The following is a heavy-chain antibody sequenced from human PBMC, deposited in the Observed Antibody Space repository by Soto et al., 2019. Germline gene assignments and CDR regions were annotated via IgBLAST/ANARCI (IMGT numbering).Heavy chain of an antibody. CDR3: GRDEVRNGVGV. J-gene: IGHJ6*02. CDR1: GFTFSSYG. CDR2: IRGDGSGK. V-gene: IGHV3-7*01. Sequence: GGSLRLSCLASGFTFSSYGMSWVRQAPGKGLEWVSDIRGDGSGKKYVDSVKGRFTISRDNAHNSVSLQMNSLRAEDTALYYCGRDEVRNGVGVWGQGTTVTVSS.